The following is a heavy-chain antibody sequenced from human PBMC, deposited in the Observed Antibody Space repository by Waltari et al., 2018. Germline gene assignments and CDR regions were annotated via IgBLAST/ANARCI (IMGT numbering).Heavy chain of an antibody. Sequence: QVQLVESGGGVVQPGRSLRLSCAAPGFTFSSYGLHWVRQAPGKGLEWVAVISYDGSNKYNADSVKGRFTISRDNSKNTLYLQMSSLRAEDTAVYFCAKDRGDASGHYYYYGMDVWGQGTTVTVSS. V-gene: IGHV3-30*18. CDR1: GFTFSSYG. CDR2: ISYDGSNK. J-gene: IGHJ6*02. D-gene: IGHD3-16*01. CDR3: AKDRGDASGHYYYYGMDV.